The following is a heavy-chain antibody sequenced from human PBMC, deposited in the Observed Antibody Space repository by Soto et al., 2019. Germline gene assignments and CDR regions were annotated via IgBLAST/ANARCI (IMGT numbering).Heavy chain of an antibody. CDR3: ARGGRIAARRGSLYYYYGMDV. J-gene: IGHJ6*02. Sequence: SETLSLTCAVYGGSFGGYYGSWIRQPPGKGLEWIGEINHSGSTNYNPSLKSRVTISVDTSKNQFSLKLSSVTAADTAVYYCARGGRIAARRGSLYYYYGMDVWGQGTTVTVSS. D-gene: IGHD6-6*01. CDR1: GGSFGGYY. V-gene: IGHV4-34*01. CDR2: INHSGST.